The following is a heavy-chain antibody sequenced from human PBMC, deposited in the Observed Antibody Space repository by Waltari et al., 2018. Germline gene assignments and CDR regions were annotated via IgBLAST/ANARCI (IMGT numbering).Heavy chain of an antibody. D-gene: IGHD6-19*01. CDR3: ARKYSSGWYYFDY. CDR1: GGSISSYY. Sequence: QVQLQESGPGLVKPSETLSLTCTVSGGSISSYYWSWIRQPPGKGLEWIGYIYYSGSTNYNPSLKSRVTISVDTSKNQFSLKLSSVTAADTAVYYCARKYSSGWYYFDYWGQGTLVTVSS. V-gene: IGHV4-59*01. CDR2: IYYSGST. J-gene: IGHJ4*02.